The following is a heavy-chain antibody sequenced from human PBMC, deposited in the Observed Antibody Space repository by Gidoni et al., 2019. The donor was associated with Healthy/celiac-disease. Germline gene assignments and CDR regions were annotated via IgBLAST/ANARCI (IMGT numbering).Heavy chain of an antibody. Sequence: MSSHTLSLTCTVSGGSISSGGYYWSWIRQHPGKGLEWIGYIYYSGSTYYNPSLKSRVTISVDTSKNQFSLKLSSVTAADTAVYYCARCLLRATTAHAFDIWGQGTMVTVSS. CDR3: ARCLLRATTAHAFDI. CDR2: IYYSGST. D-gene: IGHD4-4*01. CDR1: GGSISSGGYY. V-gene: IGHV4-31*03. J-gene: IGHJ3*02.